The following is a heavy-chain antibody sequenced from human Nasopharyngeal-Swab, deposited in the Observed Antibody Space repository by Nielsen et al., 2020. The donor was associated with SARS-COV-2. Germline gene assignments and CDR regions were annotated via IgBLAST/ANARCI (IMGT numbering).Heavy chain of an antibody. CDR1: GFTFSSYG. J-gene: IGHJ4*02. CDR2: IWYDGSNK. Sequence: GGSLRLSCAASGFTFSSYGMHWVRQAPGKGLEWVAVIWYDGSNKYYADSVKGRFTISRDNSKNSLFLQMNGLTAEDTAVYYCARERGGGHGDYWGQGTLVTVSS. D-gene: IGHD5-12*01. V-gene: IGHV3-33*01. CDR3: ARERGGGHGDY.